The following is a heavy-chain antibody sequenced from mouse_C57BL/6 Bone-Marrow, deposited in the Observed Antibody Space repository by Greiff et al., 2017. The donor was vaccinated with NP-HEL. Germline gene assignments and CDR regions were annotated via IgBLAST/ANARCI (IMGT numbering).Heavy chain of an antibody. D-gene: IGHD2-1*01. CDR1: GFNIKDDY. Sequence: EVQLQQSGAELVRPGASVKLSCTASGFNIKDDYMHWVKQRPEQGLEWIGWIDPENGDTEYASKFQGKATITADTSSNTAYLQLSSLTSDDTAVYYCTSYGNPYYAMDYWGQGTSVTVSS. V-gene: IGHV14-4*01. CDR2: IDPENGDT. J-gene: IGHJ4*01. CDR3: TSYGNPYYAMDY.